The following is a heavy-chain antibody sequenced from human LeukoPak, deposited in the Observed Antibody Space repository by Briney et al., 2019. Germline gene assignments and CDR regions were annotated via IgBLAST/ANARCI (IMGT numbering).Heavy chain of an antibody. CDR1: GYTFTSYG. J-gene: IGHJ4*02. CDR2: ISAYNGNT. CDR3: ARGQTNYFDWLPSYFDY. D-gene: IGHD3-9*01. Sequence: GASVKVSCKASGYTFTSYGISWVRQAPGQGLEWMGWISAYNGNTNYAQKLQGRVTMTTDTSTSTAYMELRSLRSDDTAVYYCARGQTNYFDWLPSYFDYWGQGTLVTVSS. V-gene: IGHV1-18*01.